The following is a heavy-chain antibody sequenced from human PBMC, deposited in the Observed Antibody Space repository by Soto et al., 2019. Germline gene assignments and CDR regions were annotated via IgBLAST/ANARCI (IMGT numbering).Heavy chain of an antibody. J-gene: IGHJ4*02. CDR1: GGSISSSSDY. D-gene: IGHD6-13*01. Sequence: PSETLSLTCTVSGGSISSSSDYWGWIRQPPGKGLEWIGSIYYSGSTYYNPSLKSRVTISVDTSKNQFSLKLSSVTAADTAVYYCARHQYSSSWYNDYWGQGTLVTVSS. CDR3: ARHQYSSSWYNDY. CDR2: IYYSGST. V-gene: IGHV4-39*01.